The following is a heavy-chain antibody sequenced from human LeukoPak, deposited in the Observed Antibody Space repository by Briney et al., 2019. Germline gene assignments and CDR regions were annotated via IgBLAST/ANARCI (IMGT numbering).Heavy chain of an antibody. CDR3: ARSPPLWNGDAFDI. D-gene: IGHD1-1*01. CDR1: GFTFSSYW. CDR2: IKQDGSEK. J-gene: IGHJ3*02. Sequence: GGSLRLSCAASGFTFSSYWMSWVRQAPGKGLEWVANIKQDGSEKYYVDSVKGRFTISRDNAKNSLYLQMNSLRVEDTAVYYCARSPPLWNGDAFDIWGQGTMVTVSS. V-gene: IGHV3-7*01.